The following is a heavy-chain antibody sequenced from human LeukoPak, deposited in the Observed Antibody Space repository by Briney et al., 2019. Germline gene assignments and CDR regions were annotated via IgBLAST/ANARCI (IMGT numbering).Heavy chain of an antibody. CDR3: ARSPPLWNGDAFDI. D-gene: IGHD1-1*01. CDR1: GFTFSSYW. CDR2: IKQDGSEK. J-gene: IGHJ3*02. Sequence: GGSLRLSCAASGFTFSSYWMSWVRQAPGKGLEWVANIKQDGSEKYYVDSVKGRFTISRDNAKNSLYLQMNSLRVEDTAVYYCARSPPLWNGDAFDIWGQGTMVTVSS. V-gene: IGHV3-7*01.